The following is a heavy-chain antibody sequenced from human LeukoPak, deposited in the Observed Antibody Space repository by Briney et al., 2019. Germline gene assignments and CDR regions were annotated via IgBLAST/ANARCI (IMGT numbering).Heavy chain of an antibody. CDR3: ARLNRLAAVGTVYYHAMDV. D-gene: IGHD6-13*01. CDR1: GGSISGSY. J-gene: IGHJ6*02. Sequence: PSEPLSLTCTVFGGSISGSYWSWIRLPPGKGLQWIGYIHSSGTINYNPALMSRITVSVDTSRNQFSLKVRSVTAADTAVYYCARLNRLAAVGTVYYHAMDVWGQGTAVTVSS. V-gene: IGHV4-59*08. CDR2: IHSSGTI.